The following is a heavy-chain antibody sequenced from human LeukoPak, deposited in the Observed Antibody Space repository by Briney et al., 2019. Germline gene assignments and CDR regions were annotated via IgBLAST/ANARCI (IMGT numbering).Heavy chain of an antibody. D-gene: IGHD5-18*01. V-gene: IGHV3-7*03. Sequence: HPGGSLRLSCAASGFTFSISWMTWVRQAPGKGLEWVADIKEDGSQKFHVDSVKGRFTISRDNAKNSLYLQMNSLKVEDTAIYYCARDRGYKAFDIWGQRTRLTVSS. J-gene: IGHJ3*02. CDR2: IKEDGSQK. CDR1: GFTFSISW. CDR3: ARDRGYKAFDI.